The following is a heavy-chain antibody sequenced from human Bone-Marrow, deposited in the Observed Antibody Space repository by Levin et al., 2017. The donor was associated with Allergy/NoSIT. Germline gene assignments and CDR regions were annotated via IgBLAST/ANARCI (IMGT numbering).Heavy chain of an antibody. CDR3: ARGTTIDYFDF. V-gene: IGHV3-74*01. CDR2: IKSDGSST. J-gene: IGHJ4*02. Sequence: GESLKISCAASGFSFRAYWMHWVRQTPGKGPVWVSRIKSDGSSTTYADSVKGRFTISRDNAKNTLYLQMNSLRAEDTAVYYCARGTTIDYFDFWGQGTLVIASP. D-gene: IGHD3-9*01. CDR1: GFSFRAYW.